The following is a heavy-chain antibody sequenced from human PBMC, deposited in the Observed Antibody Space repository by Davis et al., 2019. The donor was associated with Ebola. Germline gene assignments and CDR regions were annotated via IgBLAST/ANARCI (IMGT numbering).Heavy chain of an antibody. CDR3: ARAIVVVPAAINWFDP. CDR2: IVVGSGNT. Sequence: SVKVSCKASGFTFTSSAVQWVRQARGQRLEWIGWIVVGSGNTNYAQKFQERVTITRDMSTSTAYMELSSLRSEDTAVYYCARAIVVVPAAINWFDPWGQGTLVTVSS. J-gene: IGHJ5*02. V-gene: IGHV1-58*01. D-gene: IGHD2-2*01. CDR1: GFTFTSSA.